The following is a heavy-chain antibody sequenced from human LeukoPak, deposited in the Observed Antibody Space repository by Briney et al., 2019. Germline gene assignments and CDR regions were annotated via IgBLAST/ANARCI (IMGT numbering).Heavy chain of an antibody. V-gene: IGHV5-51*01. CDR2: IYPGDSDT. CDR1: EYTFTNYW. J-gene: IGHJ4*02. CDR3: ATRSNGGYEYFEN. D-gene: IGHD5-12*01. Sequence: GESLKISCKGSEYTFTNYWIGWVRQMPGKGPEWMGIIYPGDSDTRYSPSFQGQVTISVDKSISTAYLQWSSLKASDSAMYYCATRSNGGYEYFENWGQGTLVTVSS.